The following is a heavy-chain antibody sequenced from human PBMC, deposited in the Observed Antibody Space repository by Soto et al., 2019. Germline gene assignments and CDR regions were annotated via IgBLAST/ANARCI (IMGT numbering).Heavy chain of an antibody. CDR1: GDTFNTFA. CDR2: IIPIFGAP. J-gene: IGHJ6*02. V-gene: IGHV1-69*01. D-gene: IGHD1-20*01. CDR3: ARSPGITGTRASQYAMDV. Sequence: QVQLVQSGAEVKQPGSSVRVSCKSSGDTFNTFAISWVRQAPGQGLEWMGGIIPIFGAPDYAQQFPGRVTISADESTRTAYLDLRRLRSEYTAVYYCARSPGITGTRASQYAMDVGGQGTTVTVS.